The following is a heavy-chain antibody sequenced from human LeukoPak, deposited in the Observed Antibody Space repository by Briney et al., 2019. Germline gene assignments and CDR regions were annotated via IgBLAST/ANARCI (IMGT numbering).Heavy chain of an antibody. CDR2: INTNTGNP. D-gene: IGHD3-22*01. CDR3: ARVRARNYDSSSMGFDL. Sequence: GASVNVSFKASGYTFTSYAMNWVRQAPGQGLEWMGFINTNTGNPTYAQGFTGRFVFSLDTSVSTPYLQISSLKAEDTAVYYCARVRARNYDSSSMGFDLWGRGTLVTVSS. CDR1: GYTFTSYA. J-gene: IGHJ2*01. V-gene: IGHV7-4-1*02.